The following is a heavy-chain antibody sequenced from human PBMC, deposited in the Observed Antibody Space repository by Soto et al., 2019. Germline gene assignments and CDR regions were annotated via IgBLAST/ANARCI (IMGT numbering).Heavy chain of an antibody. D-gene: IGHD2-2*01. V-gene: IGHV5-10-1*01. CDR3: ARRLTADIVVVPAATYGMDV. Sequence: HGESLKISCKGSGYSFTSYWISWVRQMPGKGLEWMGRIDPSDSYTNYSPSFQGHVTISADKSISTAYLQWNSLKASDTAMYYCARRLTADIVVVPAATYGMDVWGQGTTVTVSS. J-gene: IGHJ6*02. CDR1: GYSFTSYW. CDR2: IDPSDSYT.